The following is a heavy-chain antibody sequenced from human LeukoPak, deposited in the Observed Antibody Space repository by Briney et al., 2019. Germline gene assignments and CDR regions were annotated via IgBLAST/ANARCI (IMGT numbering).Heavy chain of an antibody. D-gene: IGHD6-6*01. CDR3: AREAVEIHHEGEEYSSPYFDY. CDR2: IYYSGST. V-gene: IGHV4-59*01. Sequence: SETLSLTCTVSGGSISSYYWSWIRQPPGKGLEWIGYIYYSGSTNYNPSLKSRVTISVDTSKNQFSLKLSSVTAADTAVYYCAREAVEIHHEGEEYSSPYFDYWGQGTLVTVSP. J-gene: IGHJ4*02. CDR1: GGSISSYY.